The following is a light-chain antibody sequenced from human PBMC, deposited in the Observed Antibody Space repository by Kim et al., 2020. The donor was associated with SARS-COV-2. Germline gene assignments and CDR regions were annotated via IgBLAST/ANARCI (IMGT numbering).Light chain of an antibody. CDR2: GAS. CDR3: QQYENSPWT. J-gene: IGKJ1*01. Sequence: TQSPSSVSASIGDRVTITCRASQGISSWLAWYQQKPGQAPRLLIYGASSRATGIPDRFSGSGSGTDFTLTISRLEPEDCAVYYCQQYENSPWTFGQGTKVDIK. V-gene: IGKV3-20*01. CDR1: QGISSW.